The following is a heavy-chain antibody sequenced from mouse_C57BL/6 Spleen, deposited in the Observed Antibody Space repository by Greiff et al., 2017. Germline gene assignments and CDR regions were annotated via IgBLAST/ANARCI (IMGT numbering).Heavy chain of an antibody. D-gene: IGHD1-1*01. J-gene: IGHJ3*01. CDR2: FHPYNDDT. CDR1: GYTFTTYP. V-gene: IGHV1-47*01. Sequence: QVQLKESGAELVKPGASVKMFCKASGYTFTTYPIEWMKQNHGKSLEWIGNFHPYNDDTKYNDKFKGKATLTVEKSSSTVYLEHSRLTADDSAVYYCARREWLYYGSSPACFAYWGQGTLVTVSA. CDR3: ARREWLYYGSSPACFAY.